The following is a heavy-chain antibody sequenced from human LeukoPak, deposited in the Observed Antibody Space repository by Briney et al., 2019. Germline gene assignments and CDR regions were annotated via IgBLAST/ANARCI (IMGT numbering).Heavy chain of an antibody. V-gene: IGHV1-2*02. Sequence: ASVKVSCKASGYTFTGYYMHWVRQAPGQGLEWMGWINPNSGGTNYAQKFQGRVTMTRDTSISTAYMELSRRRSDDTAVYYCARWSKIIAAAGSNWFDPWGQGTLVTVSS. D-gene: IGHD6-13*01. CDR2: INPNSGGT. CDR3: ARWSKIIAAAGSNWFDP. J-gene: IGHJ5*02. CDR1: GYTFTGYY.